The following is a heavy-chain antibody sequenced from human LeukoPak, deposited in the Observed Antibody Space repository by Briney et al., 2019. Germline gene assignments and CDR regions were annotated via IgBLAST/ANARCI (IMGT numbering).Heavy chain of an antibody. V-gene: IGHV3-53*01. CDR3: ARVPRSGGGTYFDY. D-gene: IGHD2-15*01. J-gene: IGHJ4*02. Sequence: GGSLRLSCAASGFIVSSNYMSWVRQAPGKGLEWVSVIHSGGNTYYADSVKGRFTISRDNSKNTLYFQMNSLRAEDTAVYYCARVPRSGGGTYFDYWGQGTLVTVSS. CDR1: GFIVSSNY. CDR2: IHSGGNT.